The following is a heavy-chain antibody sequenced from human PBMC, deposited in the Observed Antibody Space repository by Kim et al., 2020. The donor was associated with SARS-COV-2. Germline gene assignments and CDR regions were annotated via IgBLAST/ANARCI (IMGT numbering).Heavy chain of an antibody. CDR1: GGTFSSYA. D-gene: IGHD1-26*01. J-gene: IGHJ6*02. CDR3: ARDERWEPTASYYYGMDV. Sequence: SVKVSCKASGGTFSSYAISWVRQAPGQGLEWMGGIIPIFGTANYAQKFQGRVTITADESTSTAYMELSSLRSEDTAVYYCARDERWEPTASYYYGMDVWGQGTTVTVSS. V-gene: IGHV1-69*13. CDR2: IIPIFGTA.